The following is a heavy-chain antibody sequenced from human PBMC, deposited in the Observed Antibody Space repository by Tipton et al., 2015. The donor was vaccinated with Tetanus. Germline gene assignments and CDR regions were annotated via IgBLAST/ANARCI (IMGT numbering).Heavy chain of an antibody. Sequence: QLVQSGAEVKKPGSSVKVSCETSGGSFSTYITSWVRQAPGQGLEWMGWMSVYNGQTKYAPDFQDRVTMTTDTRTSTGYLEMRNVRSDDTAVYYCARDKEGYYYGLDVWGQGTTITVSS. CDR1: GGSFSTYI. CDR2: MSVYNGQT. J-gene: IGHJ6*02. V-gene: IGHV1-18*01. CDR3: ARDKEGYYYGLDV.